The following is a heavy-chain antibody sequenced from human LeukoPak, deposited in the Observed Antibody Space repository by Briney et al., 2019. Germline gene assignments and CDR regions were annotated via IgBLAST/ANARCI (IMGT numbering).Heavy chain of an antibody. J-gene: IGHJ6*02. V-gene: IGHV4-34*01. D-gene: IGHD3-10*01. CDR1: GGSFSGYY. CDR2: INHSGST. CDR3: ARAATMVRGVIIPIYYYYGMDV. Sequence: SETLSLTCAVYGGSFSGYYWSWIRQPPGKGLEWIGEINHSGSTNYNPSLKSRVTISVDTSKNQFSLKLSSVTAAVTAVYYCARAATMVRGVIIPIYYYYGMDVWGQGTTVTVSS.